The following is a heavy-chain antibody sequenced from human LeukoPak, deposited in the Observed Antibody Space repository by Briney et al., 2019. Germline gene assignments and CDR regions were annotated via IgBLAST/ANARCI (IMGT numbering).Heavy chain of an antibody. CDR3: ANAGSSGYPSDY. V-gene: IGHV3-30*02. CDR2: IRYDGSNK. Sequence: PGGSLRLSCTASGFTFSSYGMHWVRQAPGKGLEWVAFIRYDGSNKYYADSVKGRFTISRDNSKNTLYLQMNSLRAEDTAVYYCANAGSSGYPSDYWGQETLVTVSS. D-gene: IGHD3-22*01. J-gene: IGHJ4*02. CDR1: GFTFSSYG.